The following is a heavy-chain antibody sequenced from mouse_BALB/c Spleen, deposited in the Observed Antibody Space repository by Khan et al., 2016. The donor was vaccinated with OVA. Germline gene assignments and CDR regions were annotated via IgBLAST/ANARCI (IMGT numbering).Heavy chain of an antibody. V-gene: IGHV1S135*01. CDR3: TRHGYVDWFTD. J-gene: IGHJ3*01. CDR2: IDPFSGDT. D-gene: IGHD2-2*01. CDR1: GYSFTSYY. Sequence: VQLKESGPELMTPGASVKISCKASGYSFTSYYIHWVMESHGKSLEWIGYIDPFSGDTTYTQKFTGKATLTVDKSSSTAYILLSNLTYEDAEVYYCTRHGYVDWFTDWGQGTLVTVSA.